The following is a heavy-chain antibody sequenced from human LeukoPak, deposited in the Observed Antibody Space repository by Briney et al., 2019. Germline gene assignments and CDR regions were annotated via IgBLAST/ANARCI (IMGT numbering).Heavy chain of an antibody. J-gene: IGHJ1*01. V-gene: IGHV4-38-2*01. CDR3: ASPWGYCSSTSCYRGYFQH. CDR2: IYYSGST. CDR1: NYSITSGYF. D-gene: IGHD2-2*02. Sequence: PETLSLTCAVSNYSITSGYFWGWIRQPPGKGLEWIGSIYYSGSTYYNPSLKSRVTISVDTSKNQFSLKLSSVTAADTAVYYCASPWGYCSSTSCYRGYFQHWGQGTLVTVSS.